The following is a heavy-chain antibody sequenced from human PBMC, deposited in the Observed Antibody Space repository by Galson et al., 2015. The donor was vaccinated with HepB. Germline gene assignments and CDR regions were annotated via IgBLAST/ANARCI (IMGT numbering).Heavy chain of an antibody. CDR1: GYTFTSYY. D-gene: IGHD3-10*01. J-gene: IGHJ4*02. V-gene: IGHV1-46*03. CDR3: ARAVGGFGDFDY. Sequence: SVKVSCKASGYTFTSYYTHWVRQAPGQGLEWMGIINPSGGSTSYAQKFQGRVTMTRDTSTSTVYMELSSLRSEDTAVYYCARAVGGFGDFDYWGQGTLVTVSS. CDR2: INPSGGST.